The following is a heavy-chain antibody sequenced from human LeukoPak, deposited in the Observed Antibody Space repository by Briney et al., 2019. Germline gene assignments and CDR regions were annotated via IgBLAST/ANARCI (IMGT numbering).Heavy chain of an antibody. CDR1: GFIFSNYG. J-gene: IGHJ4*02. D-gene: IGHD1-1*01. CDR2: ISYDGSNK. CDR3: TRDWNDLDY. Sequence: GGSPRLSCAASGFIFSNYGMHWVRQAPGKGLEWVAVISYDGSNKYYADSVKGRFTISRDNSRNMLYLQMNSLRAEDTAVYYSTRDWNDLDYWGQGTLVTVSS. V-gene: IGHV3-30*03.